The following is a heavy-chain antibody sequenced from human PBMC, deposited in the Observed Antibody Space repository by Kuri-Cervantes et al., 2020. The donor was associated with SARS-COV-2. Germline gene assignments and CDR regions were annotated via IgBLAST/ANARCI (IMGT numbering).Heavy chain of an antibody. CDR3: VRDGDHWNFDY. V-gene: IGHV3-48*03. CDR2: ISSSGSTI. CDR1: GFTFSSYE. D-gene: IGHD1-1*01. J-gene: IGHJ4*02. Sequence: GESLKISCAASGFTFSSYEMNWVRQAPGKGLEWVSYISSSGSTIYYADSVKGRFTVSRDNAKNSLYLQMNSLRAEDTAVYYCVRDGDHWNFDYWGQGTLVTVSS.